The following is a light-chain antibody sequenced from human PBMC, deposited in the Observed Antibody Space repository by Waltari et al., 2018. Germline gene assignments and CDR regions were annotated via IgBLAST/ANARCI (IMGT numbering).Light chain of an antibody. V-gene: IGKV3-20*01. CDR3: QQYDSSPYT. Sequence: IVLTQSPGTLSLSPGDRATLSCRASQTVSSNYLAWYQQKPGQAPRLLICGASSRAAGIPDRCSGSGSGTDFTLTISRLEPEDFAVYYCQQYDSSPYTFGQGTKLEIK. J-gene: IGKJ2*01. CDR1: QTVSSNY. CDR2: GAS.